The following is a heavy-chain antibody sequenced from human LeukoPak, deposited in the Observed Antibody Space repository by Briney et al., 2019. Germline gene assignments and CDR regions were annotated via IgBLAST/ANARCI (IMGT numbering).Heavy chain of an antibody. V-gene: IGHV3-21*01. Sequence: PGGSLRLSCAASGFTFSSYSMNWVRQAPGKGLEWVSSISSSSSYIYYADSVKGRFTISRDNAKNSLYLQMNSLRAEDTAVYYCARDLSDGRFLEWLLYVIDYWGQGTLVTVSS. J-gene: IGHJ4*02. CDR3: ARDLSDGRFLEWLLYVIDY. D-gene: IGHD3-3*01. CDR2: ISSSSSYI. CDR1: GFTFSSYS.